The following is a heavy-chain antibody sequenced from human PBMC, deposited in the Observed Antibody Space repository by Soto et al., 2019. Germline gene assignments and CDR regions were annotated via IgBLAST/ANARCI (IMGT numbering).Heavy chain of an antibody. Sequence: SETLSLTCIVSGHSISNTNCLVLIRHPPGKVLEWIGDIYYSGTTYYNPSLKSRVTMSEDTAKNQFSLKLSSVTAVDTAVYYCARWDSSTWLWNIDYWGQGTLVTVSS. V-gene: IGHV4-28*01. D-gene: IGHD6-13*01. J-gene: IGHJ4*02. CDR1: GHSISNTNC. CDR2: IYYSGTT. CDR3: ARWDSSTWLWNIDY.